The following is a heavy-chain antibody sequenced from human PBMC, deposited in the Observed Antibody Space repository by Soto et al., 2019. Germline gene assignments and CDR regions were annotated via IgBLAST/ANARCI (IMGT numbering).Heavy chain of an antibody. J-gene: IGHJ4*02. D-gene: IGHD3-22*01. V-gene: IGHV3-23*01. CDR2: ISGSGGST. CDR3: ARDSLGRGDTSGYYYFDY. Sequence: GGSLRLSCAASGFTFSRYAMSWVRQAPGKGLEWVSAISGSGGSTYYADSVKGRFTIARDNSRNTLYLQMNSLRAEDTAVYYCARDSLGRGDTSGYYYFDYWGQGTLVTVSS. CDR1: GFTFSRYA.